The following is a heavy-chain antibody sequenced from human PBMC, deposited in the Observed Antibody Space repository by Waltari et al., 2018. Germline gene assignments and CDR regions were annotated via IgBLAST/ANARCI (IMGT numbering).Heavy chain of an antibody. J-gene: IGHJ4*02. CDR3: AKDSSDVDTAMVTPFDD. CDR1: GFTFSSSA. Sequence: EVQLLESGGGLVQPGGSLGLSCAASGFTFSSSAMRWVRQAPGRGLEWVSAISGSVGSKYYADAVKGWFTSSRDNSKNTLYLQMNSLRAEDTAVDYWAKDSSDVDTAMVTPFDDWGQGTLVTVSS. CDR2: ISGSVGSK. V-gene: IGHV3-23*01. D-gene: IGHD5-18*01.